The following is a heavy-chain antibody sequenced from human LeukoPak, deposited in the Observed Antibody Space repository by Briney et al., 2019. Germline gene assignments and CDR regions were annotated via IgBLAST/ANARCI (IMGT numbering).Heavy chain of an antibody. V-gene: IGHV4-59*01. CDR3: ARDPGGYYDSSGYYSHVGYFDY. CDR2: IYYSGST. J-gene: IGHJ4*02. Sequence: PSETLSLTCTVSGGSISSYYWSWIRQPPGKGLEWIVYIYYSGSTNYNPSLKSRVTISVDTSKNQFSLKLSSVTAADTAVYYCARDPGGYYDSSGYYSHVGYFDYWGQGTLVTVSS. D-gene: IGHD3-22*01. CDR1: GGSISSYY.